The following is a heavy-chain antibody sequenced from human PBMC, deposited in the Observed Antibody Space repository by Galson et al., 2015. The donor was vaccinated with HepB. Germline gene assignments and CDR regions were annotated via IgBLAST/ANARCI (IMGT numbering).Heavy chain of an antibody. CDR3: ARGLGQYSGSLGI. D-gene: IGHD1-26*01. V-gene: IGHV5-51*03. Sequence: QSGAEVKKPGESLKISCKASGYSFSTYWIAWVRQMPGKGLEWMGIIYPGDSDTRYSPSFQGQVTISADKSISTAYLQWSSLKASDTAMYYRARGLGQYSGSLGIWGQGTMVTVSS. J-gene: IGHJ3*02. CDR1: GYSFSTYW. CDR2: IYPGDSDT.